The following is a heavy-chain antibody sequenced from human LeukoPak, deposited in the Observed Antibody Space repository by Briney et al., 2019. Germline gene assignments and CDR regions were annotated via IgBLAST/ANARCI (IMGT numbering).Heavy chain of an antibody. D-gene: IGHD5-24*01. CDR2: IIPILGIA. Sequence: SVKVSCKXSGGTFSSYTISWVRQAPGQGLEWMGRIIPILGIANYAQKFQGRVTITADKSTSTAYMELSSLRSEDTAVYYCARHHLRDGYTNFDYWGQGTLVTVSS. V-gene: IGHV1-69*02. CDR1: GGTFSSYT. J-gene: IGHJ4*02. CDR3: ARHHLRDGYTNFDY.